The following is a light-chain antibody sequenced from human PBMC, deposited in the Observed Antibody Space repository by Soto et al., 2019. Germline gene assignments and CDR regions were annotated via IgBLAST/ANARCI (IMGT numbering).Light chain of an antibody. J-gene: IGKJ4*01. Sequence: IVLTQSPGTLSLSPGERATLSCRASQIVTSSYLAWYQQKPGQAPRLLIYGASSTATGIPDRFSGSGSGTDFTLTISRLEPEDFAVYYCQQYAASPLTFGGGAKVEI. CDR2: GAS. V-gene: IGKV3-20*01. CDR1: QIVTSSY. CDR3: QQYAASPLT.